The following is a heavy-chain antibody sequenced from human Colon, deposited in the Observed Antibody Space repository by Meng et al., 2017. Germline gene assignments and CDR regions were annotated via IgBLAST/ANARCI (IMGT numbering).Heavy chain of an antibody. Sequence: QGQLVHEGAEVKKPGVSVKVSCKDSGYTFLDYYIHWVRQAAGQGLEWMGRINPNSGGTNYAQKFQGRVTMTRDKYISAAYMELSRLRSDDTAVYYCARGYLVVVPTAPNAGYWGQGTLVTVSS. V-gene: IGHV1-2*06. J-gene: IGHJ4*02. CDR2: INPNSGGT. CDR3: ARGYLVVVPTAPNAGY. CDR1: GYTFLDYY. D-gene: IGHD2-2*01.